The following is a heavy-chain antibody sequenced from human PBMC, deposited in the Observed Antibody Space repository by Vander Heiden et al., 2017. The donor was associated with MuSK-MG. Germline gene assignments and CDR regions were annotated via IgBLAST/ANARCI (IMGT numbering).Heavy chain of an antibody. V-gene: IGHV3-30*18. Sequence: QVQLVESGGGVVQPGRSLRLSCAASEFCFSSYGMHWVRQAPGKGLEWVAVISYDGSNKYYADSVKGRFTISRDNSKNTLYLQMNSLKDEDTAVYYCAKAPSGEWTIDYWGQGTLVTVFS. CDR3: AKAPSGEWTIDY. D-gene: IGHD3-3*01. CDR2: ISYDGSNK. J-gene: IGHJ4*02. CDR1: EFCFSSYG.